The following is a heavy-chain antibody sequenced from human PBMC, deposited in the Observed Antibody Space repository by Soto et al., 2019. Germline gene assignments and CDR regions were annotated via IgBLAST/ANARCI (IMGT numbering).Heavy chain of an antibody. CDR2: ISNSGST. CDR3: AIESGSTYGYFDH. CDR1: GGSVTSDEDY. J-gene: IGHJ4*02. Sequence: PSETLSLTCTVSGGSVTSDEDYWTWIRQSPGKGLERIGYISNSGSTGYNPSLKTRLSMSVDRSKNQFTLRLTSVTAADTAVYFCAIESGSTYGYFDHWGQGTQVTVSS. D-gene: IGHD5-18*01. V-gene: IGHV4-30-4*01.